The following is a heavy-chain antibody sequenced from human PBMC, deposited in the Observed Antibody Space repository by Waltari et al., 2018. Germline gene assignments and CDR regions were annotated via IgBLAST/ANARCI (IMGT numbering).Heavy chain of an antibody. CDR1: GFTVSDDY. J-gene: IGHJ5*02. CDR3: ARAPGYNWFDP. V-gene: IGHV3-53*01. D-gene: IGHD3-10*01. Sequence: EVQLVESGGGLIQPGGSLRLSCAASGFTVSDDYMGWVRQAPGRGLEWVSVISSGGTTDYADSVKGRFTISRDNSKNTLYLEMNSLRAEDTAVYYCARAPGYNWFDPWGQGTLVIVSS. CDR2: ISSGGTT.